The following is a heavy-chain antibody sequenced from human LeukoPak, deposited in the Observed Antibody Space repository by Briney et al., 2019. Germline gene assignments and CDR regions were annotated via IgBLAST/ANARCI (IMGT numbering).Heavy chain of an antibody. Sequence: PGGSLRLSCAASGFTLSSYSMNWVRQAPGKGLEWVSYISSSSSTIYYADSVKGRFTISRDNAKNSLYLQMNSLRAEDTAVYYCARGRVITMVRGVLVYWGQGTLVTVSS. V-gene: IGHV3-48*01. D-gene: IGHD3-10*01. CDR3: ARGRVITMVRGVLVY. CDR2: ISSSSSTI. J-gene: IGHJ4*02. CDR1: GFTLSSYS.